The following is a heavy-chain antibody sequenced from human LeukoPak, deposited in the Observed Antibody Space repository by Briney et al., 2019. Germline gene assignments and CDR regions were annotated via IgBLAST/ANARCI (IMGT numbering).Heavy chain of an antibody. D-gene: IGHD3-16*02. CDR1: GYSLTSYW. Sequence: GESLKISCKGSGYSLTSYWIGWVRQMPGKGLEWMGIIYPGDSDTRYSPSFQGQVTISADKSISTAYLQWSSLKASDTAMYYCARAIYDYVWGSYRNNDAFDIWGQGTMVTVSS. V-gene: IGHV5-51*01. CDR2: IYPGDSDT. J-gene: IGHJ3*02. CDR3: ARAIYDYVWGSYRNNDAFDI.